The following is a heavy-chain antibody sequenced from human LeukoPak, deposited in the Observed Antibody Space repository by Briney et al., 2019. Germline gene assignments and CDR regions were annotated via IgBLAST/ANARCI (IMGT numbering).Heavy chain of an antibody. V-gene: IGHV3-23*01. J-gene: IGHJ4*02. D-gene: IGHD3-10*01. Sequence: PGGSLRLSCAASGFTFSNYAMSWVRQAPGKGLEWVSGISDVEYSTYYTDSVKGRFTISRGNSKNTVYLEMNSLRAEDTAVYFCARHDSYIPYWGQGSLVTVSS. CDR1: GFTFSNYA. CDR2: ISDVEYST. CDR3: ARHDSYIPY.